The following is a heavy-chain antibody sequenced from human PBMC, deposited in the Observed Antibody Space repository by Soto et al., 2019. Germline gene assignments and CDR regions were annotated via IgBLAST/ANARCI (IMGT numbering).Heavy chain of an antibody. Sequence: EGSLRLSCAASGFTFNIYNMNWVRLFPGKVLEWFAYISSCSSTIYYADSVKGRFTISRDDAENSLYLQMSSLRDKDTAMYYCVRDRVATAVRDLYSWFDPWGQGT. J-gene: IGHJ5*02. V-gene: IGHV3-48*02. CDR3: VRDRVATAVRDLYSWFDP. D-gene: IGHD2-21*02. CDR2: ISSCSSTI. CDR1: GFTFNIYN.